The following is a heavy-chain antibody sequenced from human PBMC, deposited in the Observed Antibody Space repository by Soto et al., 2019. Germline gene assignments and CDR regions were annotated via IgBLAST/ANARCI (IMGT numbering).Heavy chain of an antibody. Sequence: QVQLVQSGVEVKKPGSAVKVSCKASGGTFNNYAMNWVRQAPGQGLEWMGGIIPIFDSPTYAQKVQGRLKITVDDSASSAYMELSSLKFEDTGVYYWARSIGSGGVIGGFDYWGQGTLVTVSS. D-gene: IGHD3-16*02. V-gene: IGHV1-69*01. CDR3: ARSIGSGGVIGGFDY. CDR1: GGTFNNYA. J-gene: IGHJ4*02. CDR2: IIPIFDSP.